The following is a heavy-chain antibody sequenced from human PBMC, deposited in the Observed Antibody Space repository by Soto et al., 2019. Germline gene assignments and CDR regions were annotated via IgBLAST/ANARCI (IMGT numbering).Heavy chain of an antibody. CDR2: ISSSSSTI. CDR1: GFTFSSYS. Sequence: GGSLRLSCVASGFTFSSYSMNWVHQAPGKGLEWVSYISSSSSTIYYADSVKGRFTISRDNAKNSLYLQMNSLRAEDTAVYYCARDLYSGSINWFDPWGQGTLVTVSS. V-gene: IGHV3-48*01. CDR3: ARDLYSGSINWFDP. D-gene: IGHD1-26*01. J-gene: IGHJ5*02.